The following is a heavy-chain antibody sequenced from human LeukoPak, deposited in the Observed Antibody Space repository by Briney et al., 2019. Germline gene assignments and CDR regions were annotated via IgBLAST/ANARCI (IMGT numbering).Heavy chain of an antibody. CDR2: ISSSGGTT. V-gene: IGHV3-23*01. J-gene: IGHJ3*02. Sequence: PGGSLRLSCTASGFTFSNFAMSWVRQAPGKGLEWVSSISSSGGTTWDADSVKGRFTFSRDNSQNTLYLQMNSLRAEGTAVYYCVKDKVKTVTTQAFDIWGQGTMVTVSS. CDR3: VKDKVKTVTTQAFDI. D-gene: IGHD4-17*01. CDR1: GFTFSNFA.